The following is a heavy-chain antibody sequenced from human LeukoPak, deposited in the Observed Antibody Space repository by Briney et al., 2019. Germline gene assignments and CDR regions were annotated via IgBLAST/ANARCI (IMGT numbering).Heavy chain of an antibody. CDR1: GFTFSSYA. CDR2: ISGSGGST. Sequence: GGSLRLSCAASGFTFSSYAMNWVRQAPGKGLEWVSAISGSGGSTYYADSVKGRFTISRDNCKNTLYLQMNSLRVEDTAVYYCAKGNRDGYNHDAFDIWGQGTMVTVSS. CDR3: AKGNRDGYNHDAFDI. V-gene: IGHV3-23*01. D-gene: IGHD5-24*01. J-gene: IGHJ3*02.